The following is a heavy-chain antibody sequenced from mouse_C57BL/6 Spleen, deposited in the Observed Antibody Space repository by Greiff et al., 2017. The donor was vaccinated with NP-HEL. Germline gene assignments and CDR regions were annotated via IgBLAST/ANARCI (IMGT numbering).Heavy chain of an antibody. CDR2: IWSGGST. D-gene: IGHD2-3*01. CDR3: ARRDGYSWYFDV. CDR1: GFSLTSYG. Sequence: VKLQESGPGLVQPSQSLSITCTVSGFSLTSYGVHWVRQSPGKGLEWLGVIWSGGSTDYNAAFISRLSISKDNSKSQVFFKMNSLQADDTAIYYCARRDGYSWYFDVWGTGTTVTVSS. J-gene: IGHJ1*03. V-gene: IGHV2-2*01.